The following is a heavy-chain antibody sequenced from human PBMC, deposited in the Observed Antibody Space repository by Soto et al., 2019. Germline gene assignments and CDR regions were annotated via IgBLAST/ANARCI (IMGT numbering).Heavy chain of an antibody. J-gene: IGHJ5*02. Sequence: SETLSLTCSVTGGSISSSTYYWGWIRQPPGKGLEWLGSTHYSGSTYYNPSLKSRVTISVDTSKNQFSLKLSSVIAADTAIYYCARMYYEIFPGYYPGWFDPWGQGTLVTVSS. V-gene: IGHV4-39*01. CDR3: ARMYYEIFPGYYPGWFDP. D-gene: IGHD3-9*01. CDR2: THYSGST. CDR1: GGSISSSTYY.